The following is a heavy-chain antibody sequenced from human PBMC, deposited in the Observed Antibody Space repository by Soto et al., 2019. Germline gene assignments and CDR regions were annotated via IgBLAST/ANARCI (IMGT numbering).Heavy chain of an antibody. J-gene: IGHJ5*02. CDR2: XXHXXSX. CDR1: GGSFSGYY. CDR3: ARGRTQLLYRNWFDP. Sequence: PSETLSLTCAVYGGSFSGYYWGWIRQPPGKGLEWXGEXXHXXSXXXXXSXXXRVTISVDTSKNQFSLKLSYVTAADTAVYYCARGRTQLLYRNWFDPWGQGTLVTVSS. V-gene: IGHV4-34*01. D-gene: IGHD2-2*02.